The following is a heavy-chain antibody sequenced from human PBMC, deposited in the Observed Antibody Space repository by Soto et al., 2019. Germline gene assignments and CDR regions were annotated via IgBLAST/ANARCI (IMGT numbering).Heavy chain of an antibody. V-gene: IGHV4-4*02. D-gene: IGHD4-17*01. CDR1: GGSMSSSNW. Sequence: QVQLQESGPGLVKPSGTLSLTCTVSGGSMSSSNWWNWVRQPPGKGLEWIGETHHSGRTNYNPSLRGGVAISVDKSKIHFSLKLRSVTAADPAVYYCAGSEATVLDYWGQGTLVTVSS. CDR3: AGSEATVLDY. CDR2: THHSGRT. J-gene: IGHJ4*02.